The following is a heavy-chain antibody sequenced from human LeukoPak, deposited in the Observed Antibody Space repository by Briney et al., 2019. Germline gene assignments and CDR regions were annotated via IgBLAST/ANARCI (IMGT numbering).Heavy chain of an antibody. CDR2: INHSGST. CDR1: GGSFSGYY. D-gene: IGHD2-2*01. J-gene: IGHJ5*02. V-gene: IGHV4-34*01. Sequence: SETLSLTCAVYGGSFSGYYWSWIRRPPGKGLEWIGEINHSGSTNYNPSLKSRVTISVDTSKNQFSLKLSSVTAADTAVYYCAIHIVVVPAAKKKNWFDPWGQGTLVTVSS. CDR3: AIHIVVVPAAKKKNWFDP.